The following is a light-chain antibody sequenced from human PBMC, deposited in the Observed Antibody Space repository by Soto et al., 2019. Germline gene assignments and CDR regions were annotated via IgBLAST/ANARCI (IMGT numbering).Light chain of an antibody. V-gene: IGKV3-11*01. CDR3: QQRSNWPWT. CDR2: DAS. Sequence: EIVLTQSPATLSFSPGERATLSCRASQSVSSYLAWYHQTPGQAPRLLIYDASNRATGIPARFSGSGSGTDFTLTISSLEPEDFAVYYCQQRSNWPWTFGQGTKVEIK. J-gene: IGKJ1*01. CDR1: QSVSSY.